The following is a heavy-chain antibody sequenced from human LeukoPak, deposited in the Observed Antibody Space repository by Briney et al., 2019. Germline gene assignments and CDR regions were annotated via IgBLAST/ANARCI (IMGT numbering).Heavy chain of an antibody. CDR2: ISYDGSNK. CDR1: GFTFSSYA. D-gene: IGHD3-3*01. J-gene: IGHJ4*02. CDR3: ARDSTPYYDFWSGYYTR. Sequence: GRPLRLSCAASGFTFSSYAMHWVRQAPGKGLEWVAVISYDGSNKYYADSVKGRFTISRDNSKNTLYLQMNSLRAEDTAVYYCARDSTPYYDFWSGYYTRWGQGTLVTVSS. V-gene: IGHV3-30*04.